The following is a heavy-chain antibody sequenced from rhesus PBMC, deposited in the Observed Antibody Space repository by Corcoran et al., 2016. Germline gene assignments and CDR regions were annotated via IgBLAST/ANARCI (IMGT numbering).Heavy chain of an antibody. CDR2: IDGSGGST. CDR3: ARVNYNIWTGYDY. Sequence: QVHLQESGPAVVTPSETLSLTCSVSGCSLSSRNWLRWIRQFPGKGLDWLGVIDGSGGSTEYNPSLKSRVTISKDTSKNQFSLKLSSVTAADTAVYYCARVNYNIWTGYDYWGQGVLVTVSS. V-gene: IGHV4-93*01. D-gene: IGHD3-3*01. J-gene: IGHJ4*01. CDR1: GCSLSSRNW.